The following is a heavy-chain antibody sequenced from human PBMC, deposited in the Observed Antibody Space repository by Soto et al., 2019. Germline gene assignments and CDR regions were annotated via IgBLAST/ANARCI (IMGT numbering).Heavy chain of an antibody. D-gene: IGHD5-12*01. CDR1: GFPSGILS. CDR3: ARPRGPRGYDLIDY. Sequence: EVQVVESGGGLVKPGGSLRLAVLVSGFPSGILSGTGFGQPPGKGLGWVSSINPSSGSVFYAESVKGRFTISRDNAKNSLYLQMNSLRAEDTAVYYCARPRGPRGYDLIDYWGQGALVTVSS. J-gene: IGHJ4*02. CDR2: INPSSGSV. V-gene: IGHV3-21*02.